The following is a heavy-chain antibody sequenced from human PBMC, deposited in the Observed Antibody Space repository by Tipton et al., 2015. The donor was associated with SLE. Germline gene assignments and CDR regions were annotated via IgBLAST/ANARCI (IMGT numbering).Heavy chain of an antibody. Sequence: TLSLTCTVSGGSIGPYYWHWIRQSPGKALEWIGYIYVDGNSNGRGNYNPSLKSRVTMSVDPSKMQFSLNLNSVTAADTALYFCARGVAERLGLDFWGQGSLVTVSS. CDR3: ARGVAERLGLDF. D-gene: IGHD6-19*01. CDR2: IYVDGNSNGRG. CDR1: GGSIGPYY. J-gene: IGHJ4*02. V-gene: IGHV4-59*01.